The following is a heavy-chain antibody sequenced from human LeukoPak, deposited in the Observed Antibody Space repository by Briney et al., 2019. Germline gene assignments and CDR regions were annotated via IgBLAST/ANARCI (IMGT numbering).Heavy chain of an antibody. CDR2: ISSSSSTI. D-gene: IGHD3-10*01. Sequence: GGSLRLSCAASGFTFSSYEMNWVRQAPGKGLEWVSYISSSSSTIYYADSVKGRFTISRDNAKNSLYLQMNSLRDEDTAVYYCARAPENYYGSGTLRSYFDYWGQGTLVTVSS. V-gene: IGHV3-48*02. CDR3: ARAPENYYGSGTLRSYFDY. CDR1: GFTFSSYE. J-gene: IGHJ4*02.